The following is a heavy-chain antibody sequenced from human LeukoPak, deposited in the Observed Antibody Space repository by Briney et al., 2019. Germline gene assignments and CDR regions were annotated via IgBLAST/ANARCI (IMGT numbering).Heavy chain of an antibody. CDR2: IYYSGST. CDR1: GGSISTGDYY. Sequence: PSQTLSLTCTVSGGSISTGDYYWSWIRQPPGKGLEWIGYIYYSGSTYYNPSLKSRFTISVDTSKNQFSLKLGSVTAADTAVYYCARVDTARGTGGYYFDHWGQGTLVTVSS. D-gene: IGHD5-18*01. V-gene: IGHV4-30-4*01. CDR3: ARVDTARGTGGYYFDH. J-gene: IGHJ4*02.